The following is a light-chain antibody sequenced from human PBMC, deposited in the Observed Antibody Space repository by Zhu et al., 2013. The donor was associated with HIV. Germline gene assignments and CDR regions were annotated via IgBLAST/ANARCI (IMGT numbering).Light chain of an antibody. CDR1: QDISNY. CDR3: QQYHTLPHT. V-gene: IGKV1-33*01. J-gene: IGKJ2*01. CDR2: DAS. Sequence: DIQMTQSPSSLSASVGDRVTITCQASQDISNYLNWYQQKPGKAPKLLIYDASNLETGVPSRFSISRSGSDFTFTISSLQPEDIATYYCQQYHTLPHTFGRGPSWRSN.